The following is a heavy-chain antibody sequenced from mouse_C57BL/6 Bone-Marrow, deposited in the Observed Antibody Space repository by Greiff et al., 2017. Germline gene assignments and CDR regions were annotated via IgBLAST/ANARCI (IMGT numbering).Heavy chain of an antibody. CDR1: GYTFTSYW. Sequence: VQLQQSGAELVKPGASVKLSCKASGYTFTSYWMHWVKQRPGQGLEWIGMIHPNSGSTNYNEKFKSKATLTVDKSSSTAYMQLNRLTSEDSAVYYCARGYYYGSSPYWGQGTTLTVSS. D-gene: IGHD1-1*01. J-gene: IGHJ2*01. V-gene: IGHV1-64*01. CDR3: ARGYYYGSSPY. CDR2: IHPNSGST.